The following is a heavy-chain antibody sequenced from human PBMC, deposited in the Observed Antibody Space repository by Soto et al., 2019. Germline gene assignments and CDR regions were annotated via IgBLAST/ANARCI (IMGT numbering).Heavy chain of an antibody. D-gene: IGHD3-22*01. J-gene: IGHJ4*02. V-gene: IGHV3-23*01. CDR3: AKENYYDSRMAWEY. CDR1: GFTFSSFA. CDR2: ISGSGAST. Sequence: PGGSLRLSCAASGFTFSSFAMSWVRQAPGKGLEWVSAISGSGASTYYADSVKGRFTISRDNSKNTLYLQMTSLRAEDTAVYYCAKENYYDSRMAWEYWGQGTLVTVSS.